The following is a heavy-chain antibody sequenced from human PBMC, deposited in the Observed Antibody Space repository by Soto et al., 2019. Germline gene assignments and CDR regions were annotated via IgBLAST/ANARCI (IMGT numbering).Heavy chain of an antibody. V-gene: IGHV5-10-1*01. CDR3: ARQIYDSDTGPNFQYYFDS. J-gene: IGHJ4*02. CDR1: GYSFSGYW. D-gene: IGHD3-22*01. Sequence: PGEALKVSCKGSGYSFSGYWITWVRQKPGKGLEWMGGVDASYSQPYYSPSFRGNVSLSATKSITTVFLQWSSLRASDTAMYYCARQIYDSDTGPNFQYYFDSWGQGTPVTVYS. CDR2: VDASYSQP.